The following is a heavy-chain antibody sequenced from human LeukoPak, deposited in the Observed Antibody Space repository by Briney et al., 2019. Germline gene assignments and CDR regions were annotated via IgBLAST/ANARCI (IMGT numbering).Heavy chain of an antibody. CDR1: GGTFGSYA. CDR3: ARGIVYGSGSPFYYYYMDV. CDR2: IIPIFGTA. V-gene: IGHV1-69*06. J-gene: IGHJ6*03. D-gene: IGHD3-10*01. Sequence: ASVKVSCKASGGTFGSYAISWVRQAPGQGLEWMGGIIPIFGTANYAQKFQGRVTITADKSTSTAYMELSSLRSEDTAVYYCARGIVYGSGSPFYYYYMDVWGKGTTVTVSS.